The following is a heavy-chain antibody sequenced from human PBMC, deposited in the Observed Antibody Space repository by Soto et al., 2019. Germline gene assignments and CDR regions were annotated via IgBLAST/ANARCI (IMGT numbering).Heavy chain of an antibody. V-gene: IGHV1-46*01. CDR3: ARDGPPTTSGVGPSYTMAV. Sequence: QMQLVQSGAEVKKPGASVKVSCKASGYTFTSYQMHWVRQAPGQGLEWMGIINPSGGRITYAPRFQGRVMMTRDTSTNTVYMELRSLRSEDTAVYYCARDGPPTTSGVGPSYTMAVWGKGTTVTVSA. CDR2: INPSGGRI. J-gene: IGHJ6*04. D-gene: IGHD3-3*01. CDR1: GYTFTSYQ.